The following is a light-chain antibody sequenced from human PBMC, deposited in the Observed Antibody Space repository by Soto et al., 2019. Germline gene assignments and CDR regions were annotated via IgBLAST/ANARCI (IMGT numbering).Light chain of an antibody. J-gene: IGKJ3*01. CDR3: QQRSNWPPLFT. CDR1: QSVSSY. V-gene: IGKV3-11*01. Sequence: EIVLTQSPATLSLYPGERATLSCRASQSVSSYLAWYQQKPGQAPRLLIYDASNRATGIPARFSGSGSGTDFTLTISSLEPEDFAVYYCQQRSNWPPLFTFGPGTKGDIK. CDR2: DAS.